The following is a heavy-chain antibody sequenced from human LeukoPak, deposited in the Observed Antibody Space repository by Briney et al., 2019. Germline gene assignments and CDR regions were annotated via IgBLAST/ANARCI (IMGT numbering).Heavy chain of an antibody. Sequence: GGSLRLSCAGSRFTFTSYWMNWVRQAPGKGLEWVANIKQDGIQTYYVDSVKGRFTISRDNARSSLYLQMNSLRVEDTAVYYCASDLSQTGAFNIWGQGTMVTVSS. V-gene: IGHV3-7*01. J-gene: IGHJ3*02. D-gene: IGHD7-27*01. CDR1: RFTFTSYW. CDR2: IKQDGIQT. CDR3: ASDLSQTGAFNI.